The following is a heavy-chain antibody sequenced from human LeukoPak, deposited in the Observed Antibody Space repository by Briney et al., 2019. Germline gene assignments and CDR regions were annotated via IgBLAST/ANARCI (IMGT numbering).Heavy chain of an antibody. J-gene: IGHJ4*02. D-gene: IGHD2-2*02. CDR1: GFTFRSYG. Sequence: GGSLRLSCAASGFTFRSYGIHWVRQAPGKGLEWVSFIQNDGNTKDYSDSVKGRFTVSRDNSKNTVYLQMNSLRAEDTAMYYCARDSRYCSSTSCYTGDHWGQGTLVTVSS. CDR3: ARDSRYCSSTSCYTGDH. V-gene: IGHV3-30*02. CDR2: IQNDGNTK.